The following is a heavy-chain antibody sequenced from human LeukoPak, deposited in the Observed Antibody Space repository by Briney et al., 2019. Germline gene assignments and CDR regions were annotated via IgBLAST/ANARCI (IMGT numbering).Heavy chain of an antibody. V-gene: IGHV3-66*01. D-gene: IGHD6-19*01. CDR3: VGSGWYGYFDY. CDR2: IYSGGST. J-gene: IGHJ4*02. CDR1: GFIVSSNY. Sequence: GGSLRLSCAASGFIVSSNYMSWVRQAPGKGLEWVSVIYSGGSTYYADSVKGRFTISRDNSKNTLYLQMNSLRAEDTAVYYCVGSGWYGYFDYWGQGTLVTVSS.